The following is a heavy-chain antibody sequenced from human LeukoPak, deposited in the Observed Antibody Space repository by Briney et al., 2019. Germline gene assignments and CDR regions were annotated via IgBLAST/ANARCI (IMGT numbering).Heavy chain of an antibody. J-gene: IGHJ4*02. D-gene: IGHD6-6*01. V-gene: IGHV3-23*01. CDR1: GFTFSSYA. CDR3: ARDSSLYSSSSGFDY. CDR2: VSDSGGST. Sequence: GGSLRLSCAASGFTFSSYAMSWVRQAPGKGLEWVSAVSDSGGSTYYADSVKGRFTISRDNAKNSLYLQMNSLRAEDTAVYYCARDSSLYSSSSGFDYWGQGTLVTVSS.